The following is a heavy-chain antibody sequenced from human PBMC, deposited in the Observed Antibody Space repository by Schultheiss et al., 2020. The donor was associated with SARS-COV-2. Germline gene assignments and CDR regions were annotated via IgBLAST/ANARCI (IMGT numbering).Heavy chain of an antibody. V-gene: IGHV3-74*01. CDR2: INSDGSST. J-gene: IGHJ5*02. CDR3: ARLYSSGWYGAGENWFDP. D-gene: IGHD6-19*01. Sequence: EGSLRLSCAASGFTFSSYWMHWVRQAPGKGLVWVSRINSDGSSTSYADSVKGRFTISRDNAKNTLYLQMNSLRAEDTAVYYCARLYSSGWYGAGENWFDPWGQGTLVTVSS. CDR1: GFTFSSYW.